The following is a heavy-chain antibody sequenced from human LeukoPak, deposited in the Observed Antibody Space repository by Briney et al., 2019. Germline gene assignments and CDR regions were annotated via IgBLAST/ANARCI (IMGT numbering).Heavy chain of an antibody. J-gene: IGHJ4*02. CDR1: GYTFTGYY. V-gene: IGHV1-2*02. CDR2: INPNSGGT. D-gene: IGHD3-22*01. CDR3: ARGITLVVPFDY. Sequence: ASVKVSCKASGYTFTGYYMHWVRQAPGQGLKWMGWINPNSGGTNYAQKFQGRVTMTRDTSISTAYMELSRLRSDDTAVYYCARGITLVVPFDYWGQGTLVTVSS.